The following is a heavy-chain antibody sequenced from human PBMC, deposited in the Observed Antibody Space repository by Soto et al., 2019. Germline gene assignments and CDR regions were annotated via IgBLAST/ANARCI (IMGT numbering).Heavy chain of an antibody. V-gene: IGHV4-39*01. CDR3: AASCVGCGGFNYYGMDV. CDR2: FYYSGST. J-gene: IGHJ6*02. CDR1: GASISSSSYS. D-gene: IGHD2-21*01. Sequence: SETLSLTCTVSGASISSSSYSWGWIRQPPGKGLEWLGTFYYSGSTYYNPSLMGRVTISVDTSKNHFSLILTSVTAADTAVFYCAASCVGCGGFNYYGMDVWGQGTTVTVSS.